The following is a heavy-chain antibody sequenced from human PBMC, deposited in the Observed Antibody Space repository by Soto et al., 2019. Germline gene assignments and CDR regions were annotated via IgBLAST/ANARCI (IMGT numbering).Heavy chain of an antibody. CDR1: GYTFAGYY. J-gene: IGHJ6*03. CDR2: FNPSSAGT. D-gene: IGHD1-7*01. CDR3: ARDGLELIYDYYYMDV. V-gene: IGHV1-2*04. Sequence: ASVKVSCKASGYTFAGYYMHLVRQAPGQGLEWMGWFNPSSAGTNYAQNFQGWVTMTSDTSISTADMELTRLKSDDTAVYYCARDGLELIYDYYYMDVWGKGTTVTVSS.